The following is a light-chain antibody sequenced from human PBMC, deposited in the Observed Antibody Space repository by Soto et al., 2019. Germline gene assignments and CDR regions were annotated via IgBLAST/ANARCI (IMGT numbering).Light chain of an antibody. J-gene: IGKJ5*01. CDR2: DAS. Sequence: EIVLTQSPATLSLSPGERATLYCMASQSVSSYLAWYQQKPGQAPRLLIYDASNRATGIPARFSGSRSGTDFTLTISSLQPEDFEVYYCQQRSNWTQATFRQGTRLEIK. CDR1: QSVSSY. V-gene: IGKV3-11*01. CDR3: QQRSNWTQAT.